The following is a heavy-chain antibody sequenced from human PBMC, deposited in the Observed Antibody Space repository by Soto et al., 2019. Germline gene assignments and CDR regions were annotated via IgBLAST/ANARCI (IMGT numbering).Heavy chain of an antibody. CDR1: GYTFTSYA. J-gene: IGHJ4*02. V-gene: IGHV1-3*01. Sequence: QVQLVQSGAGVKKPGASVKVSCKASGYTFTSYAMYWVRQAPGQRLEWMGWINAGNGNTKYSQKFQGRVTITRDTSASTAYMELSSLRSEDTALYFCARDMGFGLSDYWGQGTLVTVSS. CDR3: ARDMGFGLSDY. CDR2: INAGNGNT. D-gene: IGHD3-10*01.